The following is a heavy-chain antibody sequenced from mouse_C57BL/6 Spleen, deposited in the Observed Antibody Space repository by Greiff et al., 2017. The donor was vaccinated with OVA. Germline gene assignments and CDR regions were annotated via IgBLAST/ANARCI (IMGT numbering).Heavy chain of an antibody. Sequence: EVQRVESGGDLVKPGGSLKLSCAASGFTFSSYGMSWVRQTPDKRLEWVATISSGGSYTYYPDSVKGRFTISRDNAKNTLYLQMSSLKSEDTAMYYCARQGLYDYAFDYWGQGTTLTVSS. CDR1: GFTFSSYG. D-gene: IGHD2-4*01. J-gene: IGHJ2*01. CDR2: ISSGGSYT. CDR3: ARQGLYDYAFDY. V-gene: IGHV5-6*01.